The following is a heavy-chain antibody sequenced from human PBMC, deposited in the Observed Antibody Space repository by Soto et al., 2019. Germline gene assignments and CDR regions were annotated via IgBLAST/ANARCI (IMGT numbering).Heavy chain of an antibody. CDR3: ARHMYSSSSLYYFDY. Sequence: SETLSLTCTVSGGSISSSSYYWGWIRQPPGKGLEWIGSIYYSGSTYYNPSLKSRVTISVDTSKNQFSLKLSSVTAADTAVYYCARHMYSSSSLYYFDYWGQGTLVIVSS. CDR2: IYYSGST. D-gene: IGHD6-6*01. CDR1: GGSISSSSYY. V-gene: IGHV4-39*01. J-gene: IGHJ4*02.